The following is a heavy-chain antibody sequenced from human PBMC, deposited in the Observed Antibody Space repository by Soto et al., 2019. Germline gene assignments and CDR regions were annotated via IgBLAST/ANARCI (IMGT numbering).Heavy chain of an antibody. CDR2: ISSSGTGI. Sequence: LSLTCTVSGDSMTSGDYSWSWIRQAPGKGLEWVAYISSSGTGIYYPDSVKGRFTISRDNAKNSVYLQMDSLRAEDTAVYYCVRGGHGSGSYLGSSWGQGILVTVSS. CDR3: VRGGHGSGSYLGSS. D-gene: IGHD3-10*01. CDR1: GDSMTSGDYS. J-gene: IGHJ5*02. V-gene: IGHV3-11*01.